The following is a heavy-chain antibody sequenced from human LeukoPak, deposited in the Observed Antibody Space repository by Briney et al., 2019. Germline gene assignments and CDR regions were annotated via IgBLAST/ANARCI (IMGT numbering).Heavy chain of an antibody. Sequence: GGSLRLSCAASGFTFSSYSMNWVRQAPGKGLEWVSSISSSSSYIYYADSVKGRFTISRDNAKNSLYLQMNSLRAEDTAVYYCARISGGGSGWYREDYFDYWGQGTLVTVSS. CDR3: ARISGGGSGWYREDYFDY. V-gene: IGHV3-21*01. D-gene: IGHD6-19*01. CDR2: ISSSSSYI. CDR1: GFTFSSYS. J-gene: IGHJ4*02.